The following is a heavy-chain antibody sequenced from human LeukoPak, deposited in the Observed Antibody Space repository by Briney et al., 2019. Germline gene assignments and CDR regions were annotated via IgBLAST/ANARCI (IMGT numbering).Heavy chain of an antibody. D-gene: IGHD1-1*01. J-gene: IGHJ3*02. CDR1: RFSFSDYD. Sequence: GGSLRLSCRASRFSFSDYDMHCVRQAPGKGLEWVAVISYDGSVKHYADSVRGRFTISRDNSKSTLFLQMNSLRTDDTSVYFRAKFAYNWNAPDGFDMWGQGTMVIVSS. V-gene: IGHV3-30*18. CDR3: AKFAYNWNAPDGFDM. CDR2: ISYDGSVK.